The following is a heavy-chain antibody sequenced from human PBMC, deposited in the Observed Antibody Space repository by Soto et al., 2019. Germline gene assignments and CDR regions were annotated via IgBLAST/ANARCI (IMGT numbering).Heavy chain of an antibody. D-gene: IGHD5-12*01. CDR3: AKRLGRGYSGFDPGDY. Sequence: EVQLLESGGGLAQPGGSLRLSCVASGFTFSSYAMTWVRQAPGKGLEWVSSLSGSGGNTFYADSVKGRFTISRDNSKNTLYLQMNSLRVEDTALDYCAKRLGRGYSGFDPGDYWGQGTLVTVSS. CDR1: GFTFSSYA. J-gene: IGHJ4*02. V-gene: IGHV3-23*01. CDR2: LSGSGGNT.